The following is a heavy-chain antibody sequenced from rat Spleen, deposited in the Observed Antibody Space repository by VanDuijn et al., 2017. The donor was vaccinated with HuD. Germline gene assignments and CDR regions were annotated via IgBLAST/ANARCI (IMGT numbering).Heavy chain of an antibody. Sequence: EVQLVETGGGLVQPGRSLKLSCVASGFTFSSYWMYWIRQAPGKGLEWVATITSGGSNTYYPDSVKGRFTISRDNAKSTLYLQMDSLRSEDTATYYCAKGPSWGQGVMVTVSS. CDR2: ITSGGSNT. CDR1: GFTFSSYW. V-gene: IGHV5-58*01. CDR3: AKGPS. J-gene: IGHJ2*01.